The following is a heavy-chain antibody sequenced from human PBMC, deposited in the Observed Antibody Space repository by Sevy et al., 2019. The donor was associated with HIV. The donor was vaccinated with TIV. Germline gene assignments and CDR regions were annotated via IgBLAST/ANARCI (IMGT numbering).Heavy chain of an antibody. Sequence: ASLKVSCKASGYTFTSYGISWVRQAPGQGLEWMGWISAYNGSTNYAQKLQGRVTMTTDTSTSTAYMELRSLRSDDTAVYYCARGGAYDSSGYYYGYWGQGTLVTVSS. V-gene: IGHV1-18*04. J-gene: IGHJ4*02. CDR2: ISAYNGST. D-gene: IGHD3-22*01. CDR1: GYTFTSYG. CDR3: ARGGAYDSSGYYYGY.